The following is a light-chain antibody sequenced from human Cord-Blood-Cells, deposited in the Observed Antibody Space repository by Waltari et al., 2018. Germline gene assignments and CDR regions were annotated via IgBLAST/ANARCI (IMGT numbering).Light chain of an antibody. V-gene: IGLV2-14*01. CDR1: SSDVGGYNY. CDR3: SSYTSSSTWV. J-gene: IGLJ3*02. Sequence: QSALTQPASVSGSPGQSITISCTGTSSDVGGYNYVSWYQQHPGHAPKLRIYEVSNRPSGVSNRFSGSESGNTASLTISGLQAEDEADYYCSSYTSSSTWVFGGGTKLTVL. CDR2: EVS.